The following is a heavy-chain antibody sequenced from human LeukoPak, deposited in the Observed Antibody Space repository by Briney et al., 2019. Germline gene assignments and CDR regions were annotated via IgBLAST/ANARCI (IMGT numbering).Heavy chain of an antibody. CDR3: ARQISGNKDY. D-gene: IGHD1/OR15-1a*01. Sequence: SETLSLTCTVSGVAISGYYWIWIRQSPGRGLEYIGSIFYRESFSYGGTTFYNPSLQSRVTISVDTSENAFSLRLSSVTAADTAVYYCARQISGNKDYWGQGILVTVSS. J-gene: IGHJ4*02. CDR1: GVAISGYY. CDR2: IFYRESFSYGGTT. V-gene: IGHV4-59*04.